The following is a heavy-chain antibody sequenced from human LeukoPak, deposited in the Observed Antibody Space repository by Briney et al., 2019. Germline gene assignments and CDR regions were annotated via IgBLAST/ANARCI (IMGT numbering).Heavy chain of an antibody. Sequence: PSETLSLTCTISGGSISSYYRSWIRQPAGKGLEWIGRIYTSGSTNYNPSLKSRVTMSVDTSKNQFSLKLSSVTAADTAVYYCARGEQEHWYFDLWGRGTLVTVSS. CDR1: GGSISSYY. J-gene: IGHJ2*01. CDR2: IYTSGST. CDR3: ARGEQEHWYFDL. V-gene: IGHV4-4*07. D-gene: IGHD1-1*01.